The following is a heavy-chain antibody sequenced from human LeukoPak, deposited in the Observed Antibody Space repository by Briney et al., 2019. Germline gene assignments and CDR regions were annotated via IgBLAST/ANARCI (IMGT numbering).Heavy chain of an antibody. D-gene: IGHD3-10*01. V-gene: IGHV1-8*01. CDR1: GYTFTSYD. Sequence: VSLKVSCKASGYTFTSYDINWVRQATGQGLEWMGWMNPNSGNTGYAQKFQGRVTMTRNTSISTAYMELSSLRSEDTAVYYCVMEVRGVITNWFDPWGQGTLVTVSS. CDR2: MNPNSGNT. J-gene: IGHJ5*02. CDR3: VMEVRGVITNWFDP.